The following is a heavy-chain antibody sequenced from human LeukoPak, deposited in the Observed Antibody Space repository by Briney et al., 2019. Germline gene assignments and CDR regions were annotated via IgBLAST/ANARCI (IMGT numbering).Heavy chain of an antibody. CDR1: GGSISSYY. V-gene: IGHV4-4*09. Sequence: PSETLSLTCTVSGGSISSYYWNWIRQPPGKGLEWIGFIYTSGSTNYSPSLRSRVTISVDTAKNQFSLKLSSLTAADTAVYYCARMVSRSSPRFEYWGQGTLVTVSS. CDR3: ARMVSRSSPRFEY. D-gene: IGHD6-6*01. J-gene: IGHJ4*02. CDR2: IYTSGST.